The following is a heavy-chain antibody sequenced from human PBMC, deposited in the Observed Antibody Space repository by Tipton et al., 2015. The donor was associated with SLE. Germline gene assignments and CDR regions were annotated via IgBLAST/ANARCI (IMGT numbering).Heavy chain of an antibody. CDR1: GYSFTSYW. J-gene: IGHJ3*02. D-gene: IGHD3-10*01. CDR3: AFYGSGSSVFDI. CDR2: IYPGDSDT. V-gene: IGHV5-51*03. Sequence: VQLVQSGAEVKKPGESLKISCKGSGYSFTSYWIGWVRQMPGKGLEWMGIIYPGDSDTRYSPSFQGQVTISVDTSKNQFSLKLSSVTAADTAVYYCAFYGSGSSVFDIWGQGTMVTVSS.